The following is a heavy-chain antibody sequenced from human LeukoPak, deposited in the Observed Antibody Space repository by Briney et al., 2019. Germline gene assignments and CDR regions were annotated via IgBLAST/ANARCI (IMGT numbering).Heavy chain of an antibody. V-gene: IGHV3-74*01. Sequence: GGSLRLSCAASGFTFSSYWMHWVRQAPGTGLVWVSRINSDGSSTSYADSVKGRFTISRDNAKNTLYLQMNSLRAEDTAVYYCAREFLYCGGDCYYDYWGQGTLVTVSS. D-gene: IGHD2-21*02. CDR3: AREFLYCGGDCYYDY. J-gene: IGHJ4*02. CDR1: GFTFSSYW. CDR2: INSDGSST.